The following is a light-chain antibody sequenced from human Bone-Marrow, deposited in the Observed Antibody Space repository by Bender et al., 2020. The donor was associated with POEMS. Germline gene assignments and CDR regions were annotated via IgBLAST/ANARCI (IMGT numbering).Light chain of an antibody. CDR1: SSDVGSYNV. CDR3: SSYTTSANEV. Sequence: QSALTQPASVSGSPGQSITISCTGTSSDVGSYNVVTWYQQHPGKAPKLMIYDVSDRPSGVSNRFSGSKSGNTASLTISGLQAEDEAYYYCSSYTTSANEVFGGGTKLTVL. CDR2: DVS. V-gene: IGLV2-14*02. J-gene: IGLJ3*02.